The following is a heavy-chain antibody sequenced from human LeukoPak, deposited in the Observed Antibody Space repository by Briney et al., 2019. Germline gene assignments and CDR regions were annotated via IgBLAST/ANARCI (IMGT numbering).Heavy chain of an antibody. CDR3: AKEGWLS. V-gene: IGHV3-23*01. CDR1: GFTLSNKI. CDR2: IHGDGTI. J-gene: IGHJ5*02. Sequence: GGSLRLSCAASGFTLSNKIMSWVRQAPGKGLEWVSTIHGDGTIFYADSLKGQFTISRDNSRNTLYLQMNSLRVEDSALYYCAKEGWLSWGQGTLVTVSS. D-gene: IGHD5-24*01.